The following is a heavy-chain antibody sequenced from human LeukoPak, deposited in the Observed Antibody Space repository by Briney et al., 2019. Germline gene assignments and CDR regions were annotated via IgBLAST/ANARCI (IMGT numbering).Heavy chain of an antibody. Sequence: PGGSLRLSCAASGFTFSSYAMSWVRQAPGKGLEWVSAISGSGGSTYYADSVKGRFTISRDNSKNTLYLQMNSLRAEDTAVYYCATGGSGWTLFDYWGQGTLVTVSS. CDR1: GFTFSSYA. D-gene: IGHD3-3*01. V-gene: IGHV3-23*01. CDR3: ATGGSGWTLFDY. CDR2: ISGSGGST. J-gene: IGHJ4*02.